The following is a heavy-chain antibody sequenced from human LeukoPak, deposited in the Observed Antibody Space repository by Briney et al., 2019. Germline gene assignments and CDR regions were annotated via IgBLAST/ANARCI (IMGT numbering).Heavy chain of an antibody. D-gene: IGHD1-26*01. V-gene: IGHV3-23*01. Sequence: GGSLRLSCTASTFPFSSHGMSWVRQAPGKGPEWVLCISAGADLTYYADSVKGRFTISRDNSKNTLYLQMNSLRAEDTAMYYCAKIGLIGNWYFDLWGRGTLVTVSS. J-gene: IGHJ2*01. CDR2: ISAGADLT. CDR3: AKIGLIGNWYFDL. CDR1: TFPFSSHG.